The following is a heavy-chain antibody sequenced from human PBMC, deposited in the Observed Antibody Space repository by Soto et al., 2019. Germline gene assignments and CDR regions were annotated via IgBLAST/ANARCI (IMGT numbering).Heavy chain of an antibody. J-gene: IGHJ4*02. V-gene: IGHV3-33*01. CDR2: IWYDGSNK. Sequence: QVQLVESGGGVVQPGRSLRLSCAASGFTFSSYGMHWVRQAPGKGLEWVAVIWYDGSNKYYADSVKGRFTISRDNSKNPLYLQMNSLRAEDTAVYYCARDLRIAVAAPIDYWGQGTLVTVSS. CDR3: ARDLRIAVAAPIDY. D-gene: IGHD6-19*01. CDR1: GFTFSSYG.